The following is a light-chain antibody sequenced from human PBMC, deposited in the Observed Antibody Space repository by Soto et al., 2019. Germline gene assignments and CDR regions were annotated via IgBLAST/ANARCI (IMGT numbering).Light chain of an antibody. CDR2: KAS. CDR3: QQYKSYT. Sequence: DIPMTQSPSTLSASVGDRVTITCRASQSINTWLAWYQQKPGKAPKLLIYKASSLETGVPSRFSGSGSGTEYTLTISSLQPDDFATYYCQQYKSYTFGGGTKVEIK. V-gene: IGKV1-5*03. CDR1: QSINTW. J-gene: IGKJ4*01.